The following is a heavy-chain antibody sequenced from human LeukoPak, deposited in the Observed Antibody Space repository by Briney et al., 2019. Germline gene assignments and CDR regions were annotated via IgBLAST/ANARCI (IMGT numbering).Heavy chain of an antibody. Sequence: GGSLRLSCIASGFTFTDHPMNWVRQAPGKGLEWISYIGGDGIAFYADSVKGRFTASKDDARKSMYLQMNSLRVEDTAVYYCAKDRANWAIDDWGQGTQVTVSS. D-gene: IGHD3-16*01. V-gene: IGHV3-69-1*01. J-gene: IGHJ4*02. CDR1: GFTFTDHP. CDR2: IGGDGIA. CDR3: AKDRANWAIDD.